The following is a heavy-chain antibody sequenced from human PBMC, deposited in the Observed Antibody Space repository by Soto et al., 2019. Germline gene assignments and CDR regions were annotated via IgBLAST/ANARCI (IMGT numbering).Heavy chain of an antibody. V-gene: IGHV1-69*13. CDR3: ARGRWLQGDYYYYGMDV. Sequence: GASVKVSCKASGGTFSSYAISWVRQAPGQGLEWMGGIIPIFGTANYAQKFQGRVTITADESTSTAYMELSSLRSEDTAVYYCARGRWLQGDYYYYGMDVWGQGTTATV. CDR2: IIPIFGTA. D-gene: IGHD5-12*01. J-gene: IGHJ6*02. CDR1: GGTFSSYA.